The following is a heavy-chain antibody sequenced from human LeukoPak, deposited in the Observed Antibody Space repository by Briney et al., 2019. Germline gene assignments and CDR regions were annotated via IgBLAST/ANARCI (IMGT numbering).Heavy chain of an antibody. CDR2: INPNSGGT. Sequence: ASVKVSCKASGYTFTGYYMHWVRQAPGQGLEWMGWINPNSGGTNYAQKFQGRVTMTRDTSISTAYMELSRLRSDDTAVYYCARADNWNDRGFDPWGQGTLVTVSS. D-gene: IGHD1-1*01. CDR1: GYTFTGYY. J-gene: IGHJ5*02. V-gene: IGHV1-2*02. CDR3: ARADNWNDRGFDP.